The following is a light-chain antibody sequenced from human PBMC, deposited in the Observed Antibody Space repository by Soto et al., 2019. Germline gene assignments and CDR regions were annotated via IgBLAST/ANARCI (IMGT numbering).Light chain of an antibody. CDR2: DVS. J-gene: IGKJ1*01. CDR1: QSISGW. CDR3: QQYNSYPWT. V-gene: IGKV1-5*01. Sequence: DIQMTQSPSTLSASVGDRVTITCRASQSISGWLAWYQQKPGKAPKLLIYDVSSLESGVPSRFSGSGSGTEFTLAISSLPPDDFATYYCQQYNSYPWTFGQGTKVEIK.